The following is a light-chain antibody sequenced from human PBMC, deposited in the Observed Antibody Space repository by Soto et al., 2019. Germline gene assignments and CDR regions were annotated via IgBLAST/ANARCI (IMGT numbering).Light chain of an antibody. Sequence: EIVLTQSPGTLSLSPGERATLSCRASQSVSSYLAWYQQKAGQAPRLLIHDASNRATGIPARFSGSGSGTDFTLTISSLEPEDFAVYYCQQRSNWPPTFGPGTKVDIK. CDR2: DAS. CDR3: QQRSNWPPT. J-gene: IGKJ3*01. V-gene: IGKV3-11*01. CDR1: QSVSSY.